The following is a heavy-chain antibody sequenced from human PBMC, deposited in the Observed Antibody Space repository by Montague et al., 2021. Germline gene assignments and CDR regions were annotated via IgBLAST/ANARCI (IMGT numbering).Heavy chain of an antibody. V-gene: IGHV4-61*01. CDR1: GGSVSSGSYY. CDR3: ARRGVVTGWFDP. CDR2: IYYSGST. D-gene: IGHD2-21*02. Sequence: SETLSLTCTVSGGSVSSGSYYWSWIWQPPGKGLEWIGYIYYSGSTNYNPSLKSRVTISEDTSKNQFSLRLSSVTAADTAVYYCARRGVVTGWFDPWGQGTLVTVSS. J-gene: IGHJ5*02.